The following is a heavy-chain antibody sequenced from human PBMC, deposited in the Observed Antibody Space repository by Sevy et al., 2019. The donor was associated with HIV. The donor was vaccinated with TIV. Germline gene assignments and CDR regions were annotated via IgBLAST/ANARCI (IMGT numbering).Heavy chain of an antibody. D-gene: IGHD2-2*02. CDR3: ARLRWDVVDTPGATPGCYFDS. CDR1: GDSINNFY. Sequence: SETLSLTCSVSGDSINNFYWAWIRQPPGKGLEWIGYISYSGTTDYSPSLKSRVDISIDTSRKQCSLNLKSVTAADTAVYYGARLRWDVVDTPGATPGCYFDSWGQGTLVTVSS. CDR2: ISYSGTT. J-gene: IGHJ4*02. V-gene: IGHV4-59*12.